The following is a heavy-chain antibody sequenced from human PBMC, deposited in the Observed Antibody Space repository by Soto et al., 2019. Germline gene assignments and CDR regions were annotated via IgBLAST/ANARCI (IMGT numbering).Heavy chain of an antibody. Sequence: PGGSLRLSCAASGFTFSTYWMHWVRQAPGKGLVWVSRINSDGSSTTYADSVKGRFTISRDNSKNTLYLQMNSLRAEDTAVYYCARAQSGYFIVYYYYGMDVWGQGTTVTVSS. CDR1: GFTFSTYW. V-gene: IGHV3-74*01. D-gene: IGHD3-9*01. J-gene: IGHJ6*02. CDR3: ARAQSGYFIVYYYYGMDV. CDR2: INSDGSST.